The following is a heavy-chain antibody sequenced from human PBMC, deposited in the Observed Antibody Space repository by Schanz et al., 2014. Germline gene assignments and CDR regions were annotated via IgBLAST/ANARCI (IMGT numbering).Heavy chain of an antibody. CDR1: GFAFSVYG. D-gene: IGHD1-1*01. Sequence: QVQMVESGGGVVQPGRSLRLSCAASGFAFSVYGMHWVRQAPGKGPEWVAVIWYDGSNKYYADSVKGRFTISRDNSKNTLYLQMNSLRADDTAVYFCARAHGNNWYGKGLDYWGQGTQVTVSS. V-gene: IGHV3-33*01. CDR3: ARAHGNNWYGKGLDY. J-gene: IGHJ4*02. CDR2: IWYDGSNK.